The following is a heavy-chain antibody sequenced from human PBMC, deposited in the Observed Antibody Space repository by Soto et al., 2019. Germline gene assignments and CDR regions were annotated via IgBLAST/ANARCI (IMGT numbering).Heavy chain of an antibody. Sequence: ASVKVSCKASGYTFTSYDMHWVRQAPGQGLEWMGWISAYTGNTKYAQNFQGRVTMTTDTSTSTAYMELRSLRSDDTAVYYCARRWTTGEIDYWGQGTLVTVSS. CDR1: GYTFTSYD. D-gene: IGHD4-17*01. CDR3: ARRWTTGEIDY. V-gene: IGHV1-18*01. CDR2: ISAYTGNT. J-gene: IGHJ4*02.